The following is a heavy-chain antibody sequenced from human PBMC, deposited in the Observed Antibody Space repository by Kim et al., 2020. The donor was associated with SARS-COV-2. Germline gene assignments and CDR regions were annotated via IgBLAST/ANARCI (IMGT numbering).Heavy chain of an antibody. CDR2: ISWNSGSI. V-gene: IGHV3-9*01. Sequence: GGSLRLSCAASGFTFGDYAMHWVRQAPGKGLEWVSGISWNSGSIGYADFVKGRFTISRDNAKNSLYLQMNILRAEDTALYYCAKGGEYYYDSSGYHNWGQGTLVTVSS. CDR1: GFTFGDYA. J-gene: IGHJ4*02. CDR3: AKGGEYYYDSSGYHN. D-gene: IGHD3-22*01.